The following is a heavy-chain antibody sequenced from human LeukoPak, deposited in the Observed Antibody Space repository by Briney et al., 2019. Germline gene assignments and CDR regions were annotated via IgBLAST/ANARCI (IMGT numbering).Heavy chain of an antibody. J-gene: IGHJ4*02. D-gene: IGHD3-22*01. V-gene: IGHV3-23*01. CDR3: AKISGYYPFDY. CDR2: ISGSGGST. Sequence: PGGSLRLSCAASGFTFSSYAMSWVRQAPGKGLEWVSAISGSGGSTYYTDSVKGRFTISRDNSKNTLYLQMNNLRAEDTALYYCAKISGYYPFDYWGQGTLVTVSS. CDR1: GFTFSSYA.